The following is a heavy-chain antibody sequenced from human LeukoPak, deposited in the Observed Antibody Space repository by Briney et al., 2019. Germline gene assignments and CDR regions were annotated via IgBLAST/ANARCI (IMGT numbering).Heavy chain of an antibody. CDR3: ASNLSGSYYNWFDP. Sequence: SETLSLTCTVSGGSISSYYWSWIRQPPGKGLEWIGYIYYSGSTNYNPSLKSRVTISVDTSKNQFSLKLSSVTAADTAVCYCASNLSGSYYNWFDPWGQGTLVTVSS. V-gene: IGHV4-59*01. CDR1: GGSISSYY. J-gene: IGHJ5*02. CDR2: IYYSGST. D-gene: IGHD1-26*01.